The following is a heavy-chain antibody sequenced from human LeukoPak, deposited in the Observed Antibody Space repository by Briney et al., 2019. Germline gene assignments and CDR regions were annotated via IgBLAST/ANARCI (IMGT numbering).Heavy chain of an antibody. CDR1: GGSMSGYY. Sequence: KPSETLSLTCSVSGGSMSGYYWSWVRQFAGRGLEWIGRIYSSESINYSPSLKSRVTMSVDTSKNRFYLKLTSVTAADTALYYCARDRSAAYYRDYFDCWGQGVLVTVSS. CDR2: IYSSESI. D-gene: IGHD3-22*01. CDR3: ARDRSAAYYRDYFDC. V-gene: IGHV4-4*07. J-gene: IGHJ4*02.